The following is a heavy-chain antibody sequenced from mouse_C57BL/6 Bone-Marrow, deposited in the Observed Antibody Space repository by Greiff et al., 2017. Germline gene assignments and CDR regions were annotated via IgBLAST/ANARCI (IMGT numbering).Heavy chain of an antibody. Sequence: EVKLMESGPELVKPGASVKISCKASGYTFTDYNMDWVKQSHGKSLEWIGDINPNNGGTIYNQKFKGKATLTVDKSSSTAYMELRSLTSEDTAVYYCARSGYSDTPFAYWGQGTLVTVSA. CDR1: GYTFTDYN. D-gene: IGHD3-1*01. CDR2: INPNNGGT. CDR3: ARSGYSDTPFAY. J-gene: IGHJ3*01. V-gene: IGHV1-18*01.